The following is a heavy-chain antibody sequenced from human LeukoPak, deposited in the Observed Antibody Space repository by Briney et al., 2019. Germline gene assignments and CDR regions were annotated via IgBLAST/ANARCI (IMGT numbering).Heavy chain of an antibody. CDR2: IYYSGST. D-gene: IGHD6-13*01. Sequence: PSETLSLTCTVSGGSTSSYYWSWIRQPPGKGLEWIGYIYYSGSTNYNPSLKSRVTISVDTSKNQFSLKLSSVTAADTAVYYRARHRSIAAAGLDAFDIWGQGTMVTVSS. J-gene: IGHJ3*02. CDR1: GGSTSSYY. V-gene: IGHV4-59*08. CDR3: ARHRSIAAAGLDAFDI.